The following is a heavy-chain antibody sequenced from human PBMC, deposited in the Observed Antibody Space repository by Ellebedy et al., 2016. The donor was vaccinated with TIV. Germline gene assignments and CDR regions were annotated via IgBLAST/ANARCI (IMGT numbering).Heavy chain of an antibody. J-gene: IGHJ3*02. CDR3: TRGTSPLYDSFDI. CDR2: IHTDGSSA. Sequence: GESLKISXTASGFTFSSYWMHWVRQIPGKGLVWVSHIHTDGSSATYADSVKGRFTVSRDNAKNTVYLQMNSLRAEDTAVYYCTRGTSPLYDSFDIWGQGTMVTVSS. V-gene: IGHV3-74*01. CDR1: GFTFSSYW.